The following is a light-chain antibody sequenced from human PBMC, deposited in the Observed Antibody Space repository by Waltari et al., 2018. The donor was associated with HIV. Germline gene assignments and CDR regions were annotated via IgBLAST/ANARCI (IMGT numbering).Light chain of an antibody. V-gene: IGLV1-51*01. CDR1: SSNIGNNY. Sequence: QSVLTQPPSVSAAPGQKVTISCSGSSSNIGNNYVSWYQQLPGTAPKLLISDNATRPSGIPARFSGSKSGTSATLGSTGLQTGDESDYYCGTWDSSLSAGVFGVGTKLTVL. J-gene: IGLJ3*02. CDR2: DNA. CDR3: GTWDSSLSAGV.